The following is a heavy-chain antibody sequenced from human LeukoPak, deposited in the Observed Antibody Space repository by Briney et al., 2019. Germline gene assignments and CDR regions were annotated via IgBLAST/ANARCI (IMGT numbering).Heavy chain of an antibody. CDR2: ISAYNGNT. D-gene: IGHD3-3*01. Sequence: ASVKVSCKASGYTFTSYGISWVRQAPGQGLEWMGWISAYNGNTNYAQKLQGRVTMTTDTSTSTAYMELRSLRSDDTAVYYCARERLRFLEWLPRGYASDIWGQGTMVTVSS. CDR3: ARERLRFLEWLPRGYASDI. CDR1: GYTFTSYG. J-gene: IGHJ3*02. V-gene: IGHV1-18*01.